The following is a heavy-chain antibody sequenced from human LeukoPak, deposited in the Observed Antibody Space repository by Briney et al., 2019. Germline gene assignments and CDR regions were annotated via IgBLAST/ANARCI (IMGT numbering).Heavy chain of an antibody. CDR1: GFTMRNHW. Sequence: GGSLRLSCAASGFTMRNHWMHWVRQAPGKGLVWVSHINGDGRTTTYADSVKGRFTISRDNAKNTLYLQVNGLRVDDTAVYYCAGDGHYGMYVWGQGTTVTVSS. V-gene: IGHV3-74*01. CDR2: INGDGRTT. J-gene: IGHJ6*02. CDR3: AGDGHYGMYV.